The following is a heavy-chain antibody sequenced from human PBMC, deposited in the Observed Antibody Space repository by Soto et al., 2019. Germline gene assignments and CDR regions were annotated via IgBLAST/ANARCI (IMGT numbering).Heavy chain of an antibody. Sequence: GGSLRLSCAASGFTFDDYGMSWVRQAPGKGLEWVSGINWDGGSTGYADSVKGRFTISRDNAKNSLYLQMNSLRAEDTALYYCARVWSGSRMDVWGQGTTVTVSS. CDR2: INWDGGST. D-gene: IGHD3-3*01. CDR3: ARVWSGSRMDV. V-gene: IGHV3-20*04. CDR1: GFTFDDYG. J-gene: IGHJ6*02.